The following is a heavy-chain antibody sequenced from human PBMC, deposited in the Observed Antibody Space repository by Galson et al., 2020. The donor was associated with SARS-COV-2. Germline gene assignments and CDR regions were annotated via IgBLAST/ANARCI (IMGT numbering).Heavy chain of an antibody. J-gene: IGHJ4*02. CDR3: AHRPRVNNWKAPFDY. Sequence: SGPTLVKPTQTLTLTCTFSGFSLSDIGVGVGWVRQPPGKALEWLALIFWNDDVRYSSSLRTGLTITRDSSKTQVVLTLTNVDAGDTATYYCAHRPRVNNWKAPFDYWGQGILVTVSS. D-gene: IGHD1-1*01. CDR1: GFSLSDIGVG. CDR2: IFWNDDV. V-gene: IGHV2-5*01.